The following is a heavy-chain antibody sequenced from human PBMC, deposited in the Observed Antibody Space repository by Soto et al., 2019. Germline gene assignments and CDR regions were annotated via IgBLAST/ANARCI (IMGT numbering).Heavy chain of an antibody. D-gene: IGHD2-8*01. V-gene: IGHV1-2*02. J-gene: IGHJ4*02. CDR2: INPNSGAT. CDR3: AREGGDIVQMVYALPWY. CDR1: GYTFTDYY. Sequence: ASVKVSCKASGYTFTDYYMHGVRHAPGQGLEWMGWINPNSGATSYARRFQGRVTMTRDTSISTAYMELSRLTSDDTAVYYCAREGGDIVQMVYALPWYWGQGTLVTVSS.